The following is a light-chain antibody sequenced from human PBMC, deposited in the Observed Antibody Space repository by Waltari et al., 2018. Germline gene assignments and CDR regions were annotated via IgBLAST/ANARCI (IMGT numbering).Light chain of an antibody. V-gene: IGLV1-40*01. Sequence: QSVLTQPPSVSGAPGQRVTISCTGSSSNIGAGYDVHWYQQLPGTAPKLLIYGNSTRPSGAPDRFSGAKSGTSASLAITGLQAEDEADYYCQSYDSSLRVFGGGTKLTVL. CDR1: SSNIGAGYD. J-gene: IGLJ2*01. CDR2: GNS. CDR3: QSYDSSLRV.